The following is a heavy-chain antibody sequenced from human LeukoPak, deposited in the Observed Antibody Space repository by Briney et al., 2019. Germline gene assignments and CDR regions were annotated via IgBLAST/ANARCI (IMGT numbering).Heavy chain of an antibody. CDR2: INHSGST. D-gene: IGHD4-17*01. J-gene: IGHJ6*02. CDR1: GGSFSGSY. Sequence: SETLSLTCAVYGGSFSGSYWTWIRQPPGKGLEWVGEINHSGSTNYNPSLKSRVTISLDTSKNQFSQRLSSVTAADTAVYYCARVMTTVTTFKTYSYGMDVWGQGTTVTVSS. CDR3: ARVMTTVTTFKTYSYGMDV. V-gene: IGHV4-34*01.